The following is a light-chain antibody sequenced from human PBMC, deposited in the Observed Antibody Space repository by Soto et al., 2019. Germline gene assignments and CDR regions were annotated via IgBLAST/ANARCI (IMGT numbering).Light chain of an antibody. V-gene: IGKV3-20*01. CDR1: ETIRNL. Sequence: IVLTQSPATLSLSPGERATLSCRASETIRNLLARYQQRPGQAPRLLIYDAFSRAPGIPARSSGGGSGTDFTLTISRLEPEDFAVYYCQQYVSSPWAFGQGTKVDIK. J-gene: IGKJ1*01. CDR2: DAF. CDR3: QQYVSSPWA.